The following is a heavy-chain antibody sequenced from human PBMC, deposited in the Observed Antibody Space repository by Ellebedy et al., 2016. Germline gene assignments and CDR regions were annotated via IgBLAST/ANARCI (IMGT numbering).Heavy chain of an antibody. CDR3: ARVGHGVGFGEFFDY. CDR1: GFTFSSYA. Sequence: GGSLRLXCAASGFTFSSYAMHWVRQAPGKGLEWVAVISYDGSNKYYADSVKGRFTISRDNSKNTLYLQMNSLRAEDTAVYYCARVGHGVGFGEFFDYWGQGTLVTVSS. CDR2: ISYDGSNK. J-gene: IGHJ4*02. V-gene: IGHV3-30-3*01. D-gene: IGHD3-10*01.